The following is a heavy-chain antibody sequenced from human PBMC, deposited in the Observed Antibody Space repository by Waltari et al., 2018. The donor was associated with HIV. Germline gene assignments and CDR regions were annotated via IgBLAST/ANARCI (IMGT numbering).Heavy chain of an antibody. CDR2: IRSKAYGVTT. J-gene: IGHJ4*02. D-gene: IGHD3-22*01. CDR1: GFTFGDYA. CDR3: HVDSSGYRINTDY. V-gene: IGHV3-49*03. Sequence: EVQLVESGGGLVQPGRSLRLSCTASGFTFGDYAMSCFRRAPGKGLEWVGFIRSKAYGVTTEYAASVKGRFTISRDDSKSIAYLQMNSLKTEDTAVYYCHVDSSGYRINTDYWGQGTLVTVSS.